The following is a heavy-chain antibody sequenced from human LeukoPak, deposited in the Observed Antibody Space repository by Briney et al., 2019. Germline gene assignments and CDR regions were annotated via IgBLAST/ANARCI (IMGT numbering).Heavy chain of an antibody. CDR2: AKQDGSET. J-gene: IGHJ3*02. Sequence: GGSLRLSCAASGFTFSSYWMSWVRQAPGKGLEWAGHAKQDGSETYYVDSVKGRFTVSRDNVKNSLFLQMNSLRVEDTAMYYCARDLPSSGYWYRDAFDIWGQGTMVTVSS. CDR3: ARDLPSSGYWYRDAFDI. CDR1: GFTFSSYW. D-gene: IGHD3-22*01. V-gene: IGHV3-7*01.